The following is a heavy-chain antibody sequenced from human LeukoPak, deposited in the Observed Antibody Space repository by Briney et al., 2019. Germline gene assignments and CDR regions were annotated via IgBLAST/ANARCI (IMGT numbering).Heavy chain of an antibody. CDR3: ASFYCSGGSCYQYYSYYYMDV. D-gene: IGHD2-15*01. CDR2: IYYSGST. J-gene: IGHJ6*03. CDR1: GGSISSSSYY. Sequence: TSETLSLTCTVSGGSISSSSYYWGWIRQPPGKGLEWIGSIYYSGSTYSNPSLQSRVTISVDTSKNQFSLKLNSVTAADTAVYYCASFYCSGGSCYQYYSYYYMDVWGKGTTVTISS. V-gene: IGHV4-39*01.